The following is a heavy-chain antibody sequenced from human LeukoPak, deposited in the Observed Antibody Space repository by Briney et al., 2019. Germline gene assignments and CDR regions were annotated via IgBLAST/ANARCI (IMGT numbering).Heavy chain of an antibody. J-gene: IGHJ4*02. V-gene: IGHV4-38-2*02. CDR3: ARVRFSSSYVDY. D-gene: IGHD6-6*01. CDR2: IYHSGST. CDR1: GCSISSGYY. Sequence: PSETLSLTCTVSGCSISSGYYWGWIRQPPGKGLEWIGSIYHSGSTYYNPSLKSRVTISVDTSKNQFSLKLSSVTAADTAVYYCARVRFSSSYVDYWGQGTLVTVSS.